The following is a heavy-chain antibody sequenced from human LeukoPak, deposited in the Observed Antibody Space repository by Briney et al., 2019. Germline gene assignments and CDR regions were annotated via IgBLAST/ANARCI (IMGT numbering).Heavy chain of an antibody. CDR1: GFTVSSNY. CDR3: ARDRRLVPYYYYMDV. D-gene: IGHD6-6*01. Sequence: GGSLRLSCAASGFTVSSNYMSWVRQAPGKGLEWVSVIYSGGSTYYADSVKGRFTISRDNSKNTLYLQMNSLRAEDTAVYYCARDRRLVPYYYYMDVWGKGTTVTVSS. CDR2: IYSGGST. J-gene: IGHJ6*03. V-gene: IGHV3-53*01.